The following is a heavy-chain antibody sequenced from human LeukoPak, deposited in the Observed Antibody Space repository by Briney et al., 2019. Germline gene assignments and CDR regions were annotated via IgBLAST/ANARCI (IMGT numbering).Heavy chain of an antibody. D-gene: IGHD2-2*02. Sequence: GESLKISCKGSGYSFPNYWICWVCQMPGKGLEGLGGIYPGGAHTRYSPSFQDQVTISVDKSISTAYLQWSSLKASDTAMYYCARGPYAYTSSATLGSYNWFDPWGQGSLVTVSS. CDR3: ARGPYAYTSSATLGSYNWFDP. J-gene: IGHJ5*02. CDR2: IYPGGAHT. V-gene: IGHV5-51*01. CDR1: GYSFPNYW.